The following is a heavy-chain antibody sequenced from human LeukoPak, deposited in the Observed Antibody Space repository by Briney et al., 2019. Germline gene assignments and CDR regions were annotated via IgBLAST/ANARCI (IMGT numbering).Heavy chain of an antibody. J-gene: IGHJ4*02. CDR2: INHSGST. CDR1: GGSFSGYY. V-gene: IGHV4-34*09. CDR3: ARYHTRGDFDY. Sequence: SETLSLTCAVYGGSFSGYYWSWTRQPPGKGLEWIGEINHSGSTNYNPSLKSRVTISVDTSKNQFSLKLSSVTAADTAVYYCARYHTRGDFDYWGQGTLVTVSS.